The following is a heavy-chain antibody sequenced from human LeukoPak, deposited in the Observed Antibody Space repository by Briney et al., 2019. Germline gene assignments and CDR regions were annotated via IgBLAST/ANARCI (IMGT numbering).Heavy chain of an antibody. CDR2: VYSSGTT. CDR1: GGSVTSGTHL. J-gene: IGHJ4*02. CDR3: ARVVKYYDSSGFPSNYFDY. Sequence: SETLSLTCTVSGGSVTSGTHLWSWIRQPPGKGLEWIGSVYSSGTTHLNPSLQTRVTMSVDTSRNEVSLKLASVTAADTAVYFCARVVKYYDSSGFPSNYFDYWGQGTLVTVSA. D-gene: IGHD3-22*01. V-gene: IGHV4-30-4*01.